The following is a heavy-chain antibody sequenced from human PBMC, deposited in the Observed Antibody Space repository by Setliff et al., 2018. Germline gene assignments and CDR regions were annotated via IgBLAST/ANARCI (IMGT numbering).Heavy chain of an antibody. Sequence: GGSLRLSCAVSGFTFSSYAMSWVRQAPGKGLVWVSRINGDGTITNYADSVKGRFTISRDNAKNTLYLQMNSLRGEDTAVYFCASIDWGENFYNMDVWGKGTTVTVSS. CDR3: ASIDWGENFYNMDV. J-gene: IGHJ6*03. CDR2: INGDGTIT. V-gene: IGHV3-74*01. CDR1: GFTFSSYA. D-gene: IGHD7-27*01.